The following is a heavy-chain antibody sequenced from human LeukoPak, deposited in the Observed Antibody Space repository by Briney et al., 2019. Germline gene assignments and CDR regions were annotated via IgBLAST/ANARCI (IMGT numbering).Heavy chain of an antibody. CDR1: GGSIRSISYY. J-gene: IGHJ2*01. CDR2: ISLRGST. V-gene: IGHV4-39*07. CDR3: ARALVRATMVWYFDL. Sequence: PSETLSLTCTVSGGSIRSISYYWGWSRQPPGKRLEWIGEISLRGSTDYSPTLKRRVTIAADTSKNQFSLNLSSVTAADTAVYYCARALVRATMVWYFDLWGRGTLVTVSS. D-gene: IGHD5-12*01.